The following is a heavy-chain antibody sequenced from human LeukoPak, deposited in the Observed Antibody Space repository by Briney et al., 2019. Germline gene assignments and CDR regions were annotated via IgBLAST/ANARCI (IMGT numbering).Heavy chain of an antibody. V-gene: IGHV3-43*02. CDR1: GFTFDDYA. Sequence: GGSLRLSCAASGFTFDDYAMHWVRQVPGKGLEWVAFINGGGSSTYYADSVKGRFTVSRDNSKNSLYLQMNSLRTEDTAFYYCAKGTGSGALLYHYWGQGTLVTVSS. CDR3: AKGTGSGALLYHY. D-gene: IGHD1-14*01. J-gene: IGHJ4*02. CDR2: INGGGSST.